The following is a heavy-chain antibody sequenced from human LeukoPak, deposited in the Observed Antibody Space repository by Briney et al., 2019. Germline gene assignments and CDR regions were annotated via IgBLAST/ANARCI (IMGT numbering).Heavy chain of an antibody. J-gene: IGHJ4*02. V-gene: IGHV1-69*05. D-gene: IGHD3-22*01. CDR3: ARGTSTYYYDSSGYPFDY. CDR1: GGTFSSYA. CDR2: IIPIFGTA. Sequence: ASVKVSCKASGGTFSSYAISWVRQAPGQGLEWMGGIIPIFGTANYAQKFQGRVTITTDEFTSTAYMELSSLRSEDTAVYYCARGTSTYYYDSSGYPFDYWGQGTLVTVSS.